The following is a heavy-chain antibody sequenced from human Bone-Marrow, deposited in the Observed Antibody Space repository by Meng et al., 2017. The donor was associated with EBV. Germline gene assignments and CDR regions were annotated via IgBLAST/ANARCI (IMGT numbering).Heavy chain of an antibody. V-gene: IGHV3-21*01. J-gene: IGHJ4*02. Sequence: EVQLVESGXXLXKPGGXXRXXXXXSGFTFSSYSMNWVRQAPGKGLEWVSSISSSSSYIYYADSVKGRFTISRDNAKNSLYLQMNSLRAEDTAVYYCARVRAAALGGYSSFDYWGQGTLVTVSS. D-gene: IGHD3-22*01. CDR1: GFTFSSYS. CDR3: ARVRAAALGGYSSFDY. CDR2: ISSSSSYI.